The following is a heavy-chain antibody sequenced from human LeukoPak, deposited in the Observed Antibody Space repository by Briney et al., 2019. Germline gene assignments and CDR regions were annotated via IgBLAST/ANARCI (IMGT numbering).Heavy chain of an antibody. CDR1: GYTFTNYG. V-gene: IGHV1-18*01. CDR2: ISAYNGNT. J-gene: IGHJ3*02. CDR3: ANSSGWYEDGAFDI. Sequence: ASVTVSFMASGYTFTNYGISWLRQAPGQGLEWMGWISAYNGNTNYAQKLQGGVIMTTYTTTSTAYKELMSLRTDDTTVYYCANSSGWYEDGAFDIWGQGTRVTVSS. D-gene: IGHD6-19*01.